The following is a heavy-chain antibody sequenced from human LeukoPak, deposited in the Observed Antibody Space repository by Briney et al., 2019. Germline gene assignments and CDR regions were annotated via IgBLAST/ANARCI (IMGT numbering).Heavy chain of an antibody. CDR3: ATERGVTINWFDP. J-gene: IGHJ5*02. D-gene: IGHD4-17*01. Sequence: GRSLRLSCAASGFTLSIYWMSCVPGAPGKGLEWGANIKHDGSEKYYMDSARGGFTNSRDNAKNSLYPQMKSLRAEDTAVYYCATERGVTINWFDPWGQGTLVTVSS. V-gene: IGHV3-7*04. CDR1: GFTLSIYW. CDR2: IKHDGSEK.